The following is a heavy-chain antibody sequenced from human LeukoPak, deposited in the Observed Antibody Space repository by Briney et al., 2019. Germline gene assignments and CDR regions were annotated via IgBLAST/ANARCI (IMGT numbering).Heavy chain of an antibody. D-gene: IGHD3-9*01. J-gene: IGHJ5*02. CDR3: ARSRGYDILTGYYRYNWFDP. Sequence: ASVKVSCKASGGTFSSYAISWVRQAPGQGLEWMGGIVPIFGTANYARKFQGRVTITADESTSTAYMELSSLRSEDTAVYYCARSRGYDILTGYYRYNWFDPWGQGTLVTVSS. CDR2: IVPIFGTA. CDR1: GGTFSSYA. V-gene: IGHV1-69*13.